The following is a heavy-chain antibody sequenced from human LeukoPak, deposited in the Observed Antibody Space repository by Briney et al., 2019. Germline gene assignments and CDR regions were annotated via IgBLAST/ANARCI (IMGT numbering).Heavy chain of an antibody. CDR3: ATMSGAADY. J-gene: IGHJ4*02. V-gene: IGHV3-74*01. CDR1: GLTFSSYW. D-gene: IGHD3-10*01. Sequence: GGSLRLSCAASGLTFSSYWMHWVRQAPGKGLVWVSRINSDGSNTDYGGSMKGRFTISRDNAKNMLYLQMNSLRAEDTAVYYCATMSGAADYWGQGTLVTVSS. CDR2: INSDGSNT.